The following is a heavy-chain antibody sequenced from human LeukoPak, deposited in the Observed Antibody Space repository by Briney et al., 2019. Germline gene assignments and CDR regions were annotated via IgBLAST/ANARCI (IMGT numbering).Heavy chain of an antibody. J-gene: IGHJ6*02. CDR3: ARGSLLEWFNYYYGMDV. D-gene: IGHD3-3*01. CDR2: INPNSGGT. V-gene: IGHV1-2*02. CDR1: GYTFTGYY. Sequence: ASVKVSCKASGYTFTGYYMHWLRQAPGQGLEWMGWINPNSGGTNYAQKFQGRVTMTRDTSISTAYMELSRLRSDDTAVYYCARGSLLEWFNYYYGMDVWGQGTTVTVSS.